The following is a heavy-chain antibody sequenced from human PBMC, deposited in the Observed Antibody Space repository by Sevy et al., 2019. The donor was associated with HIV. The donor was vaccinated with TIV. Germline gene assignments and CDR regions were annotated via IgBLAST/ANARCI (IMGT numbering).Heavy chain of an antibody. CDR2: INPNTSDT. Sequence: ASVKVSCKASGYSFTGYYMNWVRQAPGQGLEWMGWINPNTSDTTYSEKFEGRVTMTRDSSLSTAYLELRGLGSDDTAVYYCARDFLAVTSFPSDAFDIWGQGTLVTVSS. J-gene: IGHJ3*02. CDR1: GYSFTGYY. V-gene: IGHV1-2*02. D-gene: IGHD2-21*02. CDR3: ARDFLAVTSFPSDAFDI.